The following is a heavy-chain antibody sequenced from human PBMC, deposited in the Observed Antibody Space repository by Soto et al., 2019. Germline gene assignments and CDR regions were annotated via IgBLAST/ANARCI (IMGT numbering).Heavy chain of an antibody. Sequence: QVQLVESGGGVVQPGTSLRLSCVGSGFTFRSYVIHWVRQAPGKGLEWVALTSYDGSNNFYGDSVKGRFTISRHNSRNTVELQMGSLTFDDTAFYYGARWGTTGGLDVWGQGTLVSVSS. J-gene: IGHJ4*02. V-gene: IGHV3-33*05. D-gene: IGHD3-16*01. CDR3: ARWGTTGGLDV. CDR2: TSYDGSNN. CDR1: GFTFRSYV.